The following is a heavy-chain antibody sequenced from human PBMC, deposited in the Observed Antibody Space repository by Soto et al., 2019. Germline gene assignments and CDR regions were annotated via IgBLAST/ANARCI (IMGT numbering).Heavy chain of an antibody. Sequence: QVQLVQSGAEVKKPGSSVKVSCKAYGGTFSSYTISWVRQAPGQGLEWMGRIIPILGIANYAQKFQGRVTITADKSTSTAYMELSSLRSEDTAVYYCARAPRLITFGGAGIGWGQGTLVTVSS. J-gene: IGHJ4*02. V-gene: IGHV1-69*02. CDR1: GGTFSSYT. CDR2: IIPILGIA. D-gene: IGHD3-16*01. CDR3: ARAPRLITFGGAGIG.